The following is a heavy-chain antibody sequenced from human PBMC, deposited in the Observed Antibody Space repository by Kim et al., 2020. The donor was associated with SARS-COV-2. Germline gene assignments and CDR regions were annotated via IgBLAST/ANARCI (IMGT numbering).Heavy chain of an antibody. CDR1: GFTFSSYS. J-gene: IGHJ3*02. CDR2: ISSSSSTI. D-gene: IGHD2-2*01. CDR3: ATQRAYCSSTSCFDAFDI. Sequence: GGSLRLSCAASGFTFSSYSMNWVRQAPGKGLEWVSYISSSSSTIYYADSVKGRFTISRDNAKNSLYLQMNSLRDEDTAVYYCATQRAYCSSTSCFDAFDIWGQGTMVTVSS. V-gene: IGHV3-48*02.